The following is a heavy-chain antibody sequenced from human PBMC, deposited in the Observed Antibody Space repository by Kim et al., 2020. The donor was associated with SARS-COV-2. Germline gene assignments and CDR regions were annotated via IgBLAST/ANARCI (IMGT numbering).Heavy chain of an antibody. J-gene: IGHJ4*02. Sequence: GGSLRLSCAASGFTFDDYAMHWVRQAPGKGLEWVSLISGDGGSTYYADSVKGRFTISRDNSKNSLYLQMNSLRTEDTALYYCAKAGYSAPWDDYFDYWGQGTLVTVSS. V-gene: IGHV3-43*02. D-gene: IGHD6-13*01. CDR3: AKAGYSAPWDDYFDY. CDR2: ISGDGGST. CDR1: GFTFDDYA.